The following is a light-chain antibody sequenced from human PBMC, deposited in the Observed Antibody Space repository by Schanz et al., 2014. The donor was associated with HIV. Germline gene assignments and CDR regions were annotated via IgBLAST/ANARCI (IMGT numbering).Light chain of an antibody. Sequence: QSVLTQPPSASGTPGQRVTMSCSASSSNIATNAVNWSHQLPGTAPKLLIYATYNRPSGVPDRFSGSSSGTSASLAISGLQSEDEADYYCAAWDDSLNGWVFGGGTKVTVL. V-gene: IGLV1-44*01. J-gene: IGLJ3*02. CDR1: SSNIATNA. CDR2: ATY. CDR3: AAWDDSLNGWV.